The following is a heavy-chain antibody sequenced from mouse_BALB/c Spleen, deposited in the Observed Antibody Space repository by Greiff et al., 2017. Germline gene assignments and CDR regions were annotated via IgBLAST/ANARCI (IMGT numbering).Heavy chain of an antibody. D-gene: IGHD1-1*01. CDR2: ISSGGST. V-gene: IGHV5-6-5*01. CDR3: ARDYGSSPLGFDC. Sequence: EVKLMESGGGLVKHGGSLKLSCAASGFTFSSYAMSWVRQTPEKRLEWVASISSGGSTYYPDSVKGRFTISRDNARNILYLQMSSLRSEDTAMYYCARDYGSSPLGFDCWGQGTTLTVSS. J-gene: IGHJ2*01. CDR1: GFTFSSYA.